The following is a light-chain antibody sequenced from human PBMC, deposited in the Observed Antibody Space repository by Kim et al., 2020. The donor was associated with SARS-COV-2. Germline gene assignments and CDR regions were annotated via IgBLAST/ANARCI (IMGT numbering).Light chain of an antibody. V-gene: IGKV2-24*01. CDR2: EVS. J-gene: IGKJ1*01. Sequence: DIVLTQTPLSSHVTLGQPASISCRSSESLVFVDGNTYLSWLHQRPGQPPRLLIYEVSNRFSGVPDRFSGSGAGTDFTLKISRVEAEDVGVYYCMQSSRLRTFGQGTKLEI. CDR1: ESLVFVDGNTY. CDR3: MQSSRLRT.